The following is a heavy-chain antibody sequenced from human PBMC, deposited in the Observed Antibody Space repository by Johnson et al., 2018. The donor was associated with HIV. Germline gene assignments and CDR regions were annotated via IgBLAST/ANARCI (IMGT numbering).Heavy chain of an antibody. J-gene: IGHJ3*02. CDR1: GFIFSDYY. CDR3: ARGRDSSGFNDAFDI. Sequence: QVQLVESGGDLVKPGGSLRLSCAASGFIFSDYYMTWIRQAPGKGLESISYISSSGRTIYYADSVKGRFTISSDNSKSTLFLQMNSLRAGDTAVYYCARGRDSSGFNDAFDIWGQGTMVTVSS. CDR2: ISSSGRTI. D-gene: IGHD3-22*01. V-gene: IGHV3-11*04.